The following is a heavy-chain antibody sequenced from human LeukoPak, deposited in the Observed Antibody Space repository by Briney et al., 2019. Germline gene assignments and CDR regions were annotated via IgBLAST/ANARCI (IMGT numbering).Heavy chain of an antibody. Sequence: GASVKVSSKVSGYTLTALSMHWVRQAPGKGLEWRGGFDPEDGDTIYAQKFQGRVTMTEETSTDSAYMELSSLRSEDTAVYYCATVSRIAAAGLPFDYWGQGTLVTVSS. D-gene: IGHD6-13*01. CDR1: GYTLTALS. V-gene: IGHV1-24*01. CDR2: FDPEDGDT. J-gene: IGHJ4*02. CDR3: ATVSRIAAAGLPFDY.